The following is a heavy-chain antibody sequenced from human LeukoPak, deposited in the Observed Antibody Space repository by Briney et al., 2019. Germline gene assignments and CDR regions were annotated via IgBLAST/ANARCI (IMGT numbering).Heavy chain of an antibody. V-gene: IGHV1-8*01. D-gene: IGHD3-10*01. J-gene: IGHJ4*02. CDR2: MNPNSGNT. CDR1: GYTFTSYD. CDR3: ARGGVRGGRKDYYFDY. Sequence: ASVKVSCKASGYTFTSYDINWVRQATEQGLEWMGWMNPNSGNTGYAQKFQGRVTMTRNTSISTAYMELSSLRSEDTAVYYCARGGVRGGRKDYYFDYWGQGTLVTVSS.